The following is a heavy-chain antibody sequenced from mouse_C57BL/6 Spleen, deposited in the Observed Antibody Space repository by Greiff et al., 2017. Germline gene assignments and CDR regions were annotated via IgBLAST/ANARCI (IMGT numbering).Heavy chain of an antibody. D-gene: IGHD2-4*01. J-gene: IGHJ1*03. V-gene: IGHV5-17*01. CDR1: GFTFSDYG. CDR2: ISSGSSTI. Sequence: DVKLVESGGGLVKPGGSLKLSCAASGFTFSDYGMHWVRQAPEKGLEWVAYISSGSSTIYYADTVKGRFTISRDKAKNTLFLQMTSLRSEDTAMYYCARAGGLRQDFDVWGTGTTVTVSS. CDR3: ARAGGLRQDFDV.